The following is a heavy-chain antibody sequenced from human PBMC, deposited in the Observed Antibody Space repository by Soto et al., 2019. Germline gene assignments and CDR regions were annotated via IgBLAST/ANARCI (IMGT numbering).Heavy chain of an antibody. CDR3: GRVDWNAGAD. CDR2: IRSGGDT. V-gene: IGHV3-74*01. D-gene: IGHD1-1*01. J-gene: IGHJ4*02. Sequence: EVRLAESGGGLVQPGGSLRLSCVASGLSFSDYWIHWVRQAPGKGLIWVSGIRSGGDTDYADSVKGRFTISRDNAKNTVYLQMNHLRDADTAVYYCGRVDWNAGADWGQGTLVTVSS. CDR1: GLSFSDYW.